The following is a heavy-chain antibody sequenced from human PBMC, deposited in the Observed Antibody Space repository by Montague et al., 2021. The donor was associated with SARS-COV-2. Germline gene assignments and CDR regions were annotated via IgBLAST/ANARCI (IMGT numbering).Heavy chain of an antibody. CDR1: GGSISSINW. Sequence: SETLSLTCVVSGGSISSINWWSWVRQPPGKGLEWIGEIYHSGRTNYNPSLKSRVIISVDKSKNQFSLKLSSVTAADTAVYYCARPGYSSGWHSFDYWGQGTLVTVSS. CDR2: IYHSGRT. CDR3: ARPGYSSGWHSFDY. V-gene: IGHV4-4*02. J-gene: IGHJ4*02. D-gene: IGHD6-19*01.